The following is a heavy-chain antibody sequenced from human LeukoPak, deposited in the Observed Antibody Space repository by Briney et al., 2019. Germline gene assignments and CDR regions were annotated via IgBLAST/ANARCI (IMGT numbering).Heavy chain of an antibody. CDR1: GGSISGYY. CDR3: ARGRQYYDILTGYYPLYYFDY. Sequence: SETLSLTCTVSGGSISGYYWSWIRQPPGKGLEWIGYIHYSGSTKYIPSLKSRVTISVDTSMNQFSLKLSSVTAADKAVYYCARGRQYYDILTGYYPLYYFDYWGQGTLVTVSS. D-gene: IGHD3-9*01. J-gene: IGHJ4*02. V-gene: IGHV4-59*08. CDR2: IHYSGST.